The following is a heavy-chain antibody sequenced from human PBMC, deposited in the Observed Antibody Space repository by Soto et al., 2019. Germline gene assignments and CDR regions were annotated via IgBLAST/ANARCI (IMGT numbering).Heavy chain of an antibody. CDR2: TYYRSKWYN. CDR3: ARLQLGYCTNGVCYTGMLFYFDY. D-gene: IGHD2-8*01. Sequence: SQTLSLTCAISGDSVSSNSAAWNWIRQSPSRGLEWLGRTYYRSKWYNDYAVSVKSRITINQDTSKNQFSLQLNSVTPEDTAVYYCARLQLGYCTNGVCYTGMLFYFDYWGQGTLVTVSS. J-gene: IGHJ4*02. CDR1: GDSVSSNSAA. V-gene: IGHV6-1*01.